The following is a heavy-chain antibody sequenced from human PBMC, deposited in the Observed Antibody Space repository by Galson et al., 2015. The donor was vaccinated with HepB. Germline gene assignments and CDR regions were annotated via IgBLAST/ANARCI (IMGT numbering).Heavy chain of an antibody. V-gene: IGHV3-7*05. CDR2: IKQDGSEK. J-gene: IGHJ2*01. D-gene: IGHD3-3*01. CDR1: GFTFSSYW. Sequence: SLRLSCAASGFTFSSYWMSWVRQAPGKGLEWVANIKQDGSEKYYVDSVKGRFTISRDNAKNSLYLQMNSLRAEDTAVYYCARADFLFNWYFDLWGRGTLVTVSS. CDR3: ARADFLFNWYFDL.